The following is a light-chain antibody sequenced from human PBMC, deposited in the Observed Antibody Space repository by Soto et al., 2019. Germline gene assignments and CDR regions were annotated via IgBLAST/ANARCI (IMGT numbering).Light chain of an antibody. J-gene: IGKJ5*01. CDR1: QDISNY. V-gene: IGKV1-33*01. CDR2: DAS. Sequence: DIQMTQSPSSLSASVGDRVTITCQASQDISNYLNWYQQKPGKAPKLLIYDASNLETGVPSRFSGSGSGTDFTFTISSLQPEDIATYYCPQYDNWITFGQGTRLEIK. CDR3: PQYDNWIT.